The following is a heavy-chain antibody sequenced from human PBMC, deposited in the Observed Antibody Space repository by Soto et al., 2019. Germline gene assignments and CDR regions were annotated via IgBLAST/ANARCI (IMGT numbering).Heavy chain of an antibody. Sequence: ASVKVSCKASGYTFTKYALHWVRQAPGQRLEWMGWINAGNGNTKYSQKFQGRVTITRDTSASTAYMELSSLRSEDTAVYYCAIPAMVRGVMLSLYAFDIWGQGTMVTVSS. CDR1: GYTFTKYA. CDR3: AIPAMVRGVMLSLYAFDI. CDR2: INAGNGNT. J-gene: IGHJ3*02. D-gene: IGHD3-10*01. V-gene: IGHV1-3*01.